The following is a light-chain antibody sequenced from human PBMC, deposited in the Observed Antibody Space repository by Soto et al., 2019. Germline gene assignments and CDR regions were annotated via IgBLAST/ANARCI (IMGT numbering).Light chain of an antibody. CDR2: GAS. V-gene: IGKV3-20*01. J-gene: IGKJ5*01. CDR3: QQYANSPIT. Sequence: DIVLTQSPGTLSLSPGESATLLCRASQFVSSRSLAWYQQKLGQAPRLLIYGASNRATGIPGRFSASGSGTDFTLTITPLEPEDFAVYFCQQYANSPITFGQGARLEIK. CDR1: QFVSSRS.